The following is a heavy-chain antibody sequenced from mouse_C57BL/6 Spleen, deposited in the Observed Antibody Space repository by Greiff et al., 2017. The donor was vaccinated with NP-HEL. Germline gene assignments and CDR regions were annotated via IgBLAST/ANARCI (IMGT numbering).Heavy chain of an antibody. D-gene: IGHD1-1*01. Sequence: VKLVESGPGLVAPSQSLSITCTVSGFPLTSYGVSWVRQPPGKGLEWLGVIWGDGSTNSHSALISRMSISKDTSQSQVFLKLNSLQTDDTATYYCAKPGSNYLYAMDYWGQGTSVTVSS. J-gene: IGHJ4*01. CDR2: IWGDGST. V-gene: IGHV2-3*01. CDR1: GFPLTSYG. CDR3: AKPGSNYLYAMDY.